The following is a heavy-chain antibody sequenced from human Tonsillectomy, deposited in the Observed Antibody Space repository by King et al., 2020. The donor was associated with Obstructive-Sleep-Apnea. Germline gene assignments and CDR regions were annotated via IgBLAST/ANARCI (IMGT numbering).Heavy chain of an antibody. CDR3: AGEGDIVVVPAANMDV. Sequence: QLQESGPGLVKPSETLSLTCTVSGGSISSSSYYWGWIRQPPGKGLEWIGSIYYSVSTYYNPSLKSRVTISVDTSKNQLSLKLSSVTAADTAVYYCAGEGDIVVVPAANMDVWGQGTTVTVSS. J-gene: IGHJ6*02. V-gene: IGHV4-39*07. D-gene: IGHD2-2*01. CDR1: GGSISSSSYY. CDR2: IYYSVST.